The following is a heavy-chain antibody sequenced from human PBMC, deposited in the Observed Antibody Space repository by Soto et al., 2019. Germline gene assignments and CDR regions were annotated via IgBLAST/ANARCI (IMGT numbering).Heavy chain of an antibody. CDR2: ISAYTGNT. V-gene: IGHV1-18*04. J-gene: IGHJ4*02. CDR1: GYTFTSYD. Sequence: ASVKVSCKASGYTFTSYDINWVRQAPGQGLEWMGWISAYTGNTNYAQKLQGRVTMTTDTSTSTAYMGLRSLRSDDTAVYYCAKSFFYDSSGYPTLFDYWGQGTLVTVSS. D-gene: IGHD3-22*01. CDR3: AKSFFYDSSGYPTLFDY.